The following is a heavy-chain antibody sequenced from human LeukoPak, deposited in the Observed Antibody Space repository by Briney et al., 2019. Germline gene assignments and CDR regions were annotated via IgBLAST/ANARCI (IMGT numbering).Heavy chain of an antibody. CDR1: GGSISNYY. Sequence: SETLSLTCTVSGGSISNYYWNWIRQPPGKGLEWIGYIYSTGSTNYNPSLKSRVTISLDTSENQFSLKLSSVTAADTAVYYCAIGYCSSTSCITLDYYYYMDVWGKGTTVTVSS. D-gene: IGHD2-2*01. J-gene: IGHJ6*03. V-gene: IGHV4-4*08. CDR3: AIGYCSSTSCITLDYYYYMDV. CDR2: IYSTGST.